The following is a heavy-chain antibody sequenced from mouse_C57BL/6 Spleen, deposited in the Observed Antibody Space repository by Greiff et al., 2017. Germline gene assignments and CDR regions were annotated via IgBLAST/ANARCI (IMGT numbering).Heavy chain of an antibody. J-gene: IGHJ4*01. D-gene: IGHD2-1*01. Sequence: VKLLESGPELVKPGASVKISCKASGYAFSSSWMNWVKQRPGKGLEWIGRIYPGDGDTNYNGKFKGKATLTADKSSSTAYMQLSSLTSEDSAVYFCARSPIYSYYYAMDYWGQGTSVTVSS. V-gene: IGHV1-82*01. CDR2: IYPGDGDT. CDR1: GYAFSSSW. CDR3: ARSPIYSYYYAMDY.